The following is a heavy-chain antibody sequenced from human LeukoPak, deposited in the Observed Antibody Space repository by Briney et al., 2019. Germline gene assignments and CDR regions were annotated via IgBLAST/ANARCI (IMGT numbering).Heavy chain of an antibody. V-gene: IGHV3-30*02. CDR1: GFTFSSYA. Sequence: GRSLRLSCAASGFTFSSYAMHWVRQTPGKGLEWVAFIRFDGTSEFYADSVKARFTISRDNSQNTVSLQLNNLRIEDTALYYCAKTSLSDPSGHYYYMDVWGKGTTVTVSS. CDR2: IRFDGTSE. CDR3: AKTSLSDPSGHYYYMDV. D-gene: IGHD3-3*01. J-gene: IGHJ6*03.